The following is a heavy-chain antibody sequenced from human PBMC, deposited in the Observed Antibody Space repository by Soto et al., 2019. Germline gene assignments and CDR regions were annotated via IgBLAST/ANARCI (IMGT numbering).Heavy chain of an antibody. V-gene: IGHV3-23*01. J-gene: IGHJ4*02. CDR2: ISGSGGST. CDR1: GFTFSSYA. CDR3: ARRGSGRYYDY. Sequence: EVQLLESGGGLVQPGGSLRLSCAASGFTFSSYAMRWVRQAPGKGLEWVSAISGSGGSTYYADSVKGRLTISRDTSKNTLYLQMNSLRAEDTAVYYCARRGSGRYYDYWGQGTLVTISS. D-gene: IGHD1-26*01.